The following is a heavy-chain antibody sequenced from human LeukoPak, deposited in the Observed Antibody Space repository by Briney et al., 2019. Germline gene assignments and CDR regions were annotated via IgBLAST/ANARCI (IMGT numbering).Heavy chain of an antibody. V-gene: IGHV3-33*01. J-gene: IGHJ4*02. CDR1: GFTFSSYD. CDR3: ARVHSSSWAYFDN. D-gene: IGHD6-13*01. Sequence: GGSLRLSCAASGFTFSSYDMHWVRQAPAKGLEWVAVIWYDGSSKYYADSVKGRFTISRDNSKNTLYLQMDSLRAEDTAAYYCARVHSSSWAYFDNWGQGTLVTVPS. CDR2: IWYDGSSK.